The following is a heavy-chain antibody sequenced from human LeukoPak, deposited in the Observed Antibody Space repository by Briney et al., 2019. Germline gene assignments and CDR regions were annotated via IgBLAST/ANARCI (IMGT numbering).Heavy chain of an antibody. CDR1: GYTFTSYG. CDR3: ARARGPVAGLFYFDY. J-gene: IGHJ4*02. Sequence: ASVNVSCKASGYTFTSYGISWVRQAPGQGLEWMGWISAYTGNTNYAEKVQGRVSMTTDTSTNTAYMELRSLRSDEKAVYYCARARGPVAGLFYFDYWGQGTLVTVSS. CDR2: ISAYTGNT. V-gene: IGHV1-18*01. D-gene: IGHD6-19*01.